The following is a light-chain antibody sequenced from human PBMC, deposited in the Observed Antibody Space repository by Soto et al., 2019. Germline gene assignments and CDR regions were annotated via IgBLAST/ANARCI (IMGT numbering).Light chain of an antibody. CDR1: QDIGNN. V-gene: IGKV1-9*01. J-gene: IGKJ3*01. CDR3: QQLNSFPLIT. CDR2: AAS. Sequence: IQLTQSPSSLSASVGNRVTITCRASQDIGNNLAWYQQKSGRAPTLLIYAASTLRGGVPSRFSGSGSGTDFTLTISSLQPEDFATYYRQQLNSFPLITFGPGTRVDV.